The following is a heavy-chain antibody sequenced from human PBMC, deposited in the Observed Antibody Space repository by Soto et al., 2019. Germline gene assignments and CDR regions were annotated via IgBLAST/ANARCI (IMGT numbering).Heavy chain of an antibody. CDR3: AGEGIQLWLHAFAI. CDR2: ISSSGSTI. V-gene: IGHV3-48*04. Sequence: PGGSLRLSCAASGFTFSSYAMSWVRQAPGKGLEWVSYISSSGSTIYYADSVKGRFTISRDNAKNSLYLQMNSLRAEDTAVYYCAGEGIQLWLHAFAIWGQGTMVTVSS. CDR1: GFTFSSYA. D-gene: IGHD5-18*01. J-gene: IGHJ3*02.